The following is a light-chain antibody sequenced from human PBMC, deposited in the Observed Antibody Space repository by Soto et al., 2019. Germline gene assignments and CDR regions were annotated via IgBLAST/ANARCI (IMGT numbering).Light chain of an antibody. CDR3: HQYAYAPWT. J-gene: IGKJ1*01. CDR1: QSVSSY. Sequence: VLTQSPATLSLSPWERATLSCRASQSVSSYLAWYQQKPGQAPRLLIYDTSNRATGVPARFSGSGSGTDFTLTISSLEPEDFAVYYCHQYAYAPWTFGQGTKVDIK. CDR2: DTS. V-gene: IGKV3-11*01.